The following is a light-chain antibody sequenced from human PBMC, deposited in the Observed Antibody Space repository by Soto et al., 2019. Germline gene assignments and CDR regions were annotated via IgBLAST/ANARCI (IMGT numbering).Light chain of an antibody. CDR2: EVY. Sequence: QSVLTQPASVSGSPGQSITISCTGTSSDVGGYNSVCWHQQHPGKAPKLMIYEVYNRPSGVSDRFSASKSGNTASLTISGLQADDEADYYCSSFTSTNTWVFRGGTKLTVL. CDR3: SSFTSTNTWV. CDR1: SSDVGGYNS. J-gene: IGLJ3*02. V-gene: IGLV2-14*01.